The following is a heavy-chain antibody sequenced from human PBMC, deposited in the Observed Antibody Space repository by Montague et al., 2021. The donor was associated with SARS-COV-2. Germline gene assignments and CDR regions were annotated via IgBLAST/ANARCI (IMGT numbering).Heavy chain of an antibody. CDR3: ARGSRQWLVRPPHYYYFDY. D-gene: IGHD6-19*01. V-gene: IGHV4-34*01. J-gene: IGHJ4*02. CDR2: INHSGST. Sequence: SESLSLTCAVYGGSFSGYYWSWIHQPPGEGLEWIGEINHSGSTNYNPSLKSRVTISVDTSKNQFSLKLSSVTAADTAVHYCARGSRQWLVRPPHYYYFDYWGQGTLVTVSS. CDR1: GGSFSGYY.